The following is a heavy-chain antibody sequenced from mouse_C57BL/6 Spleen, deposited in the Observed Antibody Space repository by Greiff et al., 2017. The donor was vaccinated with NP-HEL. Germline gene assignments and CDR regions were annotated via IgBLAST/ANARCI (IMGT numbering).Heavy chain of an antibody. D-gene: IGHD1-1*01. J-gene: IGHJ2*01. Sequence: QVQLQQPGAELVKPGASVKMSSKASGYTFTSYWITWVKQRPGQGLEWIGVIDPSDSYTNYNQKFKGKATLTVDTSSCTAYMQLSSLTSEDSAVYYCARFPYYYGSTPYYFDYWGQGTTLTVSS. CDR1: GYTFTSYW. V-gene: IGHV1-69*02. CDR3: ARFPYYYGSTPYYFDY. CDR2: IDPSDSYT.